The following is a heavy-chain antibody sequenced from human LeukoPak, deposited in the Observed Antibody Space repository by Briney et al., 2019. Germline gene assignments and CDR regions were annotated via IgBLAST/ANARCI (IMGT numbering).Heavy chain of an antibody. CDR1: GFTFDADG. D-gene: IGHD3-10*01. J-gene: IGHJ4*02. CDR3: ARDSGMATYSF. V-gene: IGHV3-20*04. Sequence: GGSLRLSCVASGFTFDADGMSWVRQAPEKGLEWVSSINSNGASTGYVDSVKGRFTISRDNAKNSLYLQMNSLRAEDTAVYYCARDSGMATYSFWGQGTLVTVSS. CDR2: INSNGAST.